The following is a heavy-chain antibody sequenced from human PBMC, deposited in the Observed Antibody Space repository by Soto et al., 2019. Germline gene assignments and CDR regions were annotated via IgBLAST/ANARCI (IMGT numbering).Heavy chain of an antibody. J-gene: IGHJ4*02. CDR3: AKSRGDSWTTYFFDY. CDR2: ISGSGRTT. Sequence: GGSLRLSCAASGFTFSSYSLSWLRQAPGKGLEWVSGISGSGRTTHYGDSVKGRFTISRDNFRNTLYLQVNSLRAEDTAIFFCAKSRGDSWTTYFFDYWGQGALVTVSS. CDR1: GFTFSSYS. V-gene: IGHV3-23*01. D-gene: IGHD4-4*01.